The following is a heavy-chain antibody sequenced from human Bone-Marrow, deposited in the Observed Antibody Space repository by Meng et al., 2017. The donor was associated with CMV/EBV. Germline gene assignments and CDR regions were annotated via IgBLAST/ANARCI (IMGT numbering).Heavy chain of an antibody. D-gene: IGHD4-11*01. Sequence: GGSLRLSCAASGFTFSSYGMHWVRQAPGKGLEWVAFIRYDGSNKYYADSVKGRFTISRDNSKNTLYLQMNSLRAEDTAVYYCAKAPSNYGIENWFDPWGQGTLVTVSS. CDR3: AKAPSNYGIENWFDP. CDR1: GFTFSSYG. V-gene: IGHV3-30*02. J-gene: IGHJ5*02. CDR2: IRYDGSNK.